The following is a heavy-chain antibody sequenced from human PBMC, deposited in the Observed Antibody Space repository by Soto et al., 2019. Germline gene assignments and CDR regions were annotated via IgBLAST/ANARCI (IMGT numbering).Heavy chain of an antibody. CDR1: GYTFRHYG. CDR2: VSGNNRNT. J-gene: IGHJ4*02. V-gene: IGHV1-18*01. D-gene: IGHD1-26*01. CDR3: ARERQWDPLPY. Sequence: VQLVQSGAEVKKPGASVKVSCEAYGYTFRHYGITWVRQAPGQGLEWIGWVSGNNRNTNYAQKFEDRVTTTTDTSTGIAYLELRRLRIDDTAVYYCARERQWDPLPYWGPGTLLVVS.